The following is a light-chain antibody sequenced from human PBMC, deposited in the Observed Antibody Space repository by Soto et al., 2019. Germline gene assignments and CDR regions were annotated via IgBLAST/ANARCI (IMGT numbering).Light chain of an antibody. Sequence: QSALSQPASVSGSPGQSVTISCTGTSSDVGAYDLVCWYQQHPGKAPKLMIYDVSNRPSGVSYRFSGSKSGNTASLTISGLQAEDEADYYCSSYTSSSTPYVFGTGTKLTVL. CDR2: DVS. V-gene: IGLV2-14*01. CDR3: SSYTSSSTPYV. J-gene: IGLJ1*01. CDR1: SSDVGAYDL.